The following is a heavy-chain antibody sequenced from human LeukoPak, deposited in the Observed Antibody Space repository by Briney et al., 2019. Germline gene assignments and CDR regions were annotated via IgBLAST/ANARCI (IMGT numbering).Heavy chain of an antibody. CDR2: SGST. D-gene: IGHD5-18*01. V-gene: IGHV4-61*01. J-gene: IGHJ4*02. Sequence: PSETLSLTCTVSGGSVSSDTYYWSWIRQPPGRGLEWIAYSGSTNYNPSLKSRVTISLDTSRNQFSLKLSSVTAADTAVYYCASVKGYSFGYGCFDSWGQGTLVTVSS. CDR1: GGSVSSDTYY. CDR3: ASVKGYSFGYGCFDS.